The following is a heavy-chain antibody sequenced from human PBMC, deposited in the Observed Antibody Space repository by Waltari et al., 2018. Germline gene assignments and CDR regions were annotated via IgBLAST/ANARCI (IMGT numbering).Heavy chain of an antibody. CDR1: GFNVNTHY. Sequence: ELQLVESGGGLIQPGGFLRLSCAASGFNVNTHYMSWVRQALGKGLEWISVIYSGGSTYSADAVKGRFTISRDSYRNTLSLQMISLRAEDTAVYYCARAESGGMFDYYYGMDVWGQGTTVTVSS. V-gene: IGHV3-53*01. CDR2: IYSGGST. J-gene: IGHJ6*02. CDR3: ARAESGGMFDYYYGMDV. D-gene: IGHD2-15*01.